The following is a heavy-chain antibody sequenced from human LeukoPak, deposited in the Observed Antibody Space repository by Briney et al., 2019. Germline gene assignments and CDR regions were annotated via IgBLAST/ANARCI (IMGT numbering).Heavy chain of an antibody. CDR2: VFYRGDT. CDR3: ARVLPSNYGSGEFYPPNNGFDS. D-gene: IGHD3-10*01. V-gene: IGHV4-39*07. Sequence: NPSETLSLTCTVSGDSIVSSSNYWGWIRQPPGKGLEWIGSVFYRGDTFHNPSLKSRVTMSVDISKNQFFLKLPSVTSADTATYYCARVLPSNYGSGEFYPPNNGFDSWGLGVLVTVSS. CDR1: GDSIVSSSNY. J-gene: IGHJ5*01.